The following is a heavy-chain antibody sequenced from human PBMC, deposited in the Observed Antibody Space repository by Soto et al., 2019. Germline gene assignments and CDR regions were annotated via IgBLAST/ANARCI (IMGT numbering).Heavy chain of an antibody. D-gene: IGHD2-15*01. J-gene: IGHJ6*02. CDR2: IWYDGSNK. Sequence: QVQLVESGGGVVQPGGSLRLSCTTSGFTFNTYGMYWVRQAPGKGLEWVAIIWYDGSNKYYGDSVKGRVTISRDNSKNKLYLQMNSLRAEDTALYYCARGDCTGAYCYSWPFNYGVDVWGQGTTVTVSS. CDR1: GFTFNTYG. V-gene: IGHV3-33*08. CDR3: ARGDCTGAYCYSWPFNYGVDV.